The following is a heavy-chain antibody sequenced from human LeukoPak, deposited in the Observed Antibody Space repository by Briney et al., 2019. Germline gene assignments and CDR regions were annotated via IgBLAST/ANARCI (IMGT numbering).Heavy chain of an antibody. V-gene: IGHV4-59*01. CDR2: IYYSGST. Sequence: PSETLSLTCIVSGGSISSYYRSWIRQPPGKGLEWIGYIYYSGSTNYNPSLKSRVTISVDTSKNQFSLKLSSVTAADTAVYYCAREEEDGYNEHWGQGTLVTVSS. J-gene: IGHJ1*01. CDR1: GGSISSYY. D-gene: IGHD5-24*01. CDR3: AREEEDGYNEH.